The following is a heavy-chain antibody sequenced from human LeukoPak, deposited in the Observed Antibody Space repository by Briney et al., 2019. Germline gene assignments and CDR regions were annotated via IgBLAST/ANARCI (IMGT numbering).Heavy chain of an antibody. J-gene: IGHJ6*02. D-gene: IGHD2-2*01. V-gene: IGHV4-61*01. CDR1: GGSVSSGSYY. Sequence: SETLSLTCTVSGGSVSSGSYYWSWIRQPPGKGLEWIGYIYYSGSTNYNPSLKSRVTISVDTSKNQFSLKLSSVTAADTAMYYCARVEYQLLGRYYYYGLDVWGQGTTVTVSS. CDR3: ARVEYQLLGRYYYYGLDV. CDR2: IYYSGST.